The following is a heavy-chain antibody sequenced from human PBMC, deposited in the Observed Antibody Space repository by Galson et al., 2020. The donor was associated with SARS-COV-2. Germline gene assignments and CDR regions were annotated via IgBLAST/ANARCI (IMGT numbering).Heavy chain of an antibody. CDR2: IYHSGST. D-gene: IGHD3-9*01. CDR3: ARQIMTGYYSFYYCDF. Sequence: SETLSLTCAVSGGSISSSNWRSLVRQPPRKLLECIGVIYHSGSTNYNPSLKSRVTISVDKSKNQFSLKMSSVTAEDTAVYYCARQIMTGYYSFYYCDFWGQGTLVTVSS. J-gene: IGHJ4*02. CDR1: GGSISSSNW. V-gene: IGHV4-4*02.